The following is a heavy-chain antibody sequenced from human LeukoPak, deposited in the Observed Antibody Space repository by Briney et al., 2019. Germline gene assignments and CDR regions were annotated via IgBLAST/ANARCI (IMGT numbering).Heavy chain of an antibody. J-gene: IGHJ6*03. CDR1: GGSFSGYY. Sequence: SETLSLTCAVYGGSFSGYYWSWIRQPPGKGLEWIGEINHSGSTNYNPSLKSRVTMSVDTSKNQFSLKLSSVTAADTAVYYCARGARDYYGSGSYYYYMDVWGKGTTVTISS. CDR2: INHSGST. D-gene: IGHD3-10*01. CDR3: ARGARDYYGSGSYYYYMDV. V-gene: IGHV4-34*01.